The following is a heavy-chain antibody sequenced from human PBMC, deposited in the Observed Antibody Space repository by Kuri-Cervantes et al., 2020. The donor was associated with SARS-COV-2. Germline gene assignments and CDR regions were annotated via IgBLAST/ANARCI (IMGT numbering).Heavy chain of an antibody. J-gene: IGHJ4*02. Sequence: GGSLRLSCSDSEFGFSRYAMHWVRQAPGKGLEWVAFIRYDGNKKYYPDSVKGRFTVSRDNSKDTLSQQMNSLRAEDTAVYYCAKDYEGGSHLDQWGQGTLVTVSS. D-gene: IGHD3-10*01. CDR1: EFGFSRYA. V-gene: IGHV3-30*02. CDR2: IRYDGNKK. CDR3: AKDYEGGSHLDQ.